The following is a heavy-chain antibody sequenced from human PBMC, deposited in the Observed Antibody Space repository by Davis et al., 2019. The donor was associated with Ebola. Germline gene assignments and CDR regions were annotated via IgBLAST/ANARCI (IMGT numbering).Heavy chain of an antibody. V-gene: IGHV4-39*01. CDR2: IYYSGST. Sequence: MPGGSLRLSCTVSGGSISSSSYYWGWIRQPPGKGLEWIGSIYYSGSTYYTPSLKSRVTISVDTSKNQFSLKLSSVTAADTAVYYCASRQAAPDRGPWFDPWGQGTLVTVSS. CDR3: ASRQAAPDRGPWFDP. CDR1: GGSISSSSYY. J-gene: IGHJ5*02. D-gene: IGHD6-13*01.